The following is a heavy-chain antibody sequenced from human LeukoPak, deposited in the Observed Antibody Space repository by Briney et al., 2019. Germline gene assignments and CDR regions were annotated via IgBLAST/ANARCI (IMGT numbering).Heavy chain of an antibody. V-gene: IGHV3-23*01. Sequence: LTGGSLRLSCAASGFTFGSSAMSWVRQAPGKGLEWVSSISGSGSGGSTYYADSVKGRFTISRDNSKNTLYLQMNSLRAEDTAVYYCAKSGYNRFDYWGQGTLVTVSS. CDR1: GFTFGSSA. CDR2: ISGSGSGGST. D-gene: IGHD5-24*01. J-gene: IGHJ4*02. CDR3: AKSGYNRFDY.